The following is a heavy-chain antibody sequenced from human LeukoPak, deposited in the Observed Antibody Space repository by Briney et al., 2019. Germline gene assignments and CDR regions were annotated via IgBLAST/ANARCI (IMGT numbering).Heavy chain of an antibody. CDR2: INAGNGNT. D-gene: IGHD5-12*01. CDR3: ARRGYSGYDMYNWFDP. CDR1: GYTFTSYA. J-gene: IGHJ5*02. Sequence: GASVKVSCKASGYTFTSYAMHWVRQAPGQRLEWMGWINAGNGNTKYSQKFQGRVTITRDTSASTAYMELSSLRSEDTAVYYCARRGYSGYDMYNWFDPWGQGTLVTVSS. V-gene: IGHV1-3*01.